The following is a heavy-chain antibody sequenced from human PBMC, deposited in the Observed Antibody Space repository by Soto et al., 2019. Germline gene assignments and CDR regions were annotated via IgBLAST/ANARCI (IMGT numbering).Heavy chain of an antibody. D-gene: IGHD4-17*01. Sequence: EVQLLESGGGLVQPGGSLRLSCAASGFTFSSYAMSWVRQAPGKGLEWVSAISGSGGSTYYADSVKGRFTISRDNSKNTLYLQMNSLRAEDTAVYYCAKDQQRGHDDGDYEEDYFDYWGQGTLVTVSS. V-gene: IGHV3-23*01. J-gene: IGHJ4*02. CDR2: ISGSGGST. CDR3: AKDQQRGHDDGDYEEDYFDY. CDR1: GFTFSSYA.